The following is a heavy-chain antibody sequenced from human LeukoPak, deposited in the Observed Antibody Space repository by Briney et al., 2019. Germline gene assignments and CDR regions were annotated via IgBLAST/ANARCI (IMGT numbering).Heavy chain of an antibody. V-gene: IGHV3-72*01. CDR3: TRVYSSSWSGSYFDY. CDR2: SRNKANSYTT. D-gene: IGHD6-13*01. Sequence: PGGSXRLSCAASGFTFSDHYMDWVRQAPGKGLEWVGRSRNKANSYTTEYAASVKGRFTISRDDSKSSLYLQMNSLKTEDTSVYYCTRVYSSSWSGSYFDYWGQGTLVTVSS. CDR1: GFTFSDHY. J-gene: IGHJ4*02.